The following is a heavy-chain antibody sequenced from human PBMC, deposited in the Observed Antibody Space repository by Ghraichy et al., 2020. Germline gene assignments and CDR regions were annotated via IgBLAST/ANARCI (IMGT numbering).Heavy chain of an antibody. J-gene: IGHJ4*02. V-gene: IGHV4-31*03. CDR3: ARDYGGNEIDY. D-gene: IGHD4-23*01. Sequence: SETLSLTCTVSGGSISSGGYYWSWIRQHPGKGLEWIGYIYYSGSTYYNPSLKSRVTISVDTSKNQFSLKLSSVTAADTAVYYCARDYGGNEIDYWGQGTLVTVSS. CDR1: GGSISSGGYY. CDR2: IYYSGST.